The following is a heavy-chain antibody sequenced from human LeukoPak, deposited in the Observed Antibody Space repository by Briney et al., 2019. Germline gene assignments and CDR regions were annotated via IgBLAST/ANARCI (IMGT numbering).Heavy chain of an antibody. D-gene: IGHD3-22*01. CDR2: INPNSGGT. CDR3: AKGRGARYYDSSGLYYFDY. V-gene: IGHV1-2*02. Sequence: ASVKVSCKASGYTFTDYYIHWVGQAPGQGLEWMGWINPNSGGTKYAQNFQGRVTMTRDTSINTAYMDLSRLTSDDTAVYYCAKGRGARYYDSSGLYYFDYWGQGTLVTVSS. CDR1: GYTFTDYY. J-gene: IGHJ4*02.